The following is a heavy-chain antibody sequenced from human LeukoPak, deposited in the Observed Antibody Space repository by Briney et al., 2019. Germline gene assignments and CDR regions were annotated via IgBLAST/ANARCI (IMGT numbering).Heavy chain of an antibody. CDR2: ISSSSSTI. D-gene: IGHD3-22*01. V-gene: IGHV3-48*01. Sequence: GGSLRLSCAASGFTFSGYSMNWVRQAPGKGLEWVSYISSSSSTIYYADSVKGRFTISRDNAKNSLYLQMNSLRAEDTAVYYCARGGYYYDSSGYYYDDYWGQGTLVTVSS. J-gene: IGHJ4*02. CDR3: ARGGYYYDSSGYYYDDY. CDR1: GFTFSGYS.